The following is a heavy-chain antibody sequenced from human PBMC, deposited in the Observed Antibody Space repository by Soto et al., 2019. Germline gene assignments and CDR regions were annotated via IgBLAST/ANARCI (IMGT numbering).Heavy chain of an antibody. V-gene: IGHV3-23*01. Sequence: EVQLLESGGGLVQPGGSLRLSCAASGFTFSSYSMSWVRQAPGKRLEWVSGFRTSGDGGTTYYADSVKGRFTISRDNSKNTLYLQMNSLRAEDTAVYYCAKGVRGVIITLSDVWGQGTTVTVSS. CDR3: AKGVRGVIITLSDV. CDR2: FRTSGDGGTT. D-gene: IGHD3-10*01. J-gene: IGHJ6*02. CDR1: GFTFSSYS.